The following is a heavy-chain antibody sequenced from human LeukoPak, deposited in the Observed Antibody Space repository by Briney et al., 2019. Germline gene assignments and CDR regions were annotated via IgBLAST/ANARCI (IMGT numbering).Heavy chain of an antibody. CDR1: GGSISSSGYY. CDR3: ARSPALYGSGSYLGLNWFDP. J-gene: IGHJ5*02. V-gene: IGHV4-39*01. CDR2: IYYSGST. Sequence: SETLSLTCTVSGGSISSSGYYGGWIRQPRGKGLEWIGNIYYSGSTYNNPSRKSRVTMSVYTSKNQFSLKLNSVTAADTAVYYCARSPALYGSGSYLGLNWFDPWGQGTLVTVSS. D-gene: IGHD3-10*01.